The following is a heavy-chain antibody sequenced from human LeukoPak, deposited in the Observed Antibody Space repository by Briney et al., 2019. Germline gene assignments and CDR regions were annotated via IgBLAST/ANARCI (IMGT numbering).Heavy chain of an antibody. V-gene: IGHV1-2*04. CDR3: AREAGATDAFDI. CDR1: RYTFTGYY. CDR2: INPNSGGT. D-gene: IGHD1-26*01. J-gene: IGHJ3*02. Sequence: ASVKVSCKASRYTFTGYYMHWVRQAPGQGLEWMGWINPNSGGTNYAQKFQGWVTMTRDTSTSTVYMELSSLRSEDTAVYYCAREAGATDAFDIWGQGTMVTVSS.